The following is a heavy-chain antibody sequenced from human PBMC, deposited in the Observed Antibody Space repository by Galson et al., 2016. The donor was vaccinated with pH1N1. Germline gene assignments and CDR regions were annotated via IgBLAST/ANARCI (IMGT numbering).Heavy chain of an antibody. CDR2: IKQDGSEK. V-gene: IGHV3-7*01. Sequence: SLRLSCAASGFTFSYYWMTWVRQAPGKGLEWLANIKQDGSEKHYVDSVKGRFTISRDNAKNSLYLQMNSLRAEDTAVYYCARERAGAFHLWGQGTMVIVSS. CDR3: ARERAGAFHL. CDR1: GFTFSYYW. J-gene: IGHJ3*01.